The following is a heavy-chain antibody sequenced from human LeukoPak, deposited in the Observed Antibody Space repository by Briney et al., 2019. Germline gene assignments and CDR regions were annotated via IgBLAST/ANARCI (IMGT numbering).Heavy chain of an antibody. Sequence: ASVKVSCKASGYTFTSYYMHWVRQAPGQGLEWMGIINPSGGSTSYAQKFQGRVTMTRDMSTSTVYMELSSLRAEDTAVYYCARDNWNHRYDYWGQGTLVTVSS. V-gene: IGHV1-46*01. J-gene: IGHJ4*02. CDR1: GYTFTSYY. CDR3: ARDNWNHRYDY. D-gene: IGHD1-14*01. CDR2: INPSGGST.